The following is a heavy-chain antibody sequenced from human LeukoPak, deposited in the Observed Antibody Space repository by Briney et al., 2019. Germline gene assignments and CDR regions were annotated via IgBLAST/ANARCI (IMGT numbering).Heavy chain of an antibody. V-gene: IGHV3-23*01. J-gene: IGHJ4*02. Sequence: GGSLRLSCAASGFSFSSFAMTWVRQAPGKGLEWVSVIRGGGGSTTYANAVKGRFTISRDDSKNTVYLQMNSLRADDTAVYYCAKDHSSLGGLNYWGQGTLVTVSS. CDR2: IRGGGGST. CDR3: AKDHSSLGGLNY. D-gene: IGHD4-23*01. CDR1: GFSFSSFA.